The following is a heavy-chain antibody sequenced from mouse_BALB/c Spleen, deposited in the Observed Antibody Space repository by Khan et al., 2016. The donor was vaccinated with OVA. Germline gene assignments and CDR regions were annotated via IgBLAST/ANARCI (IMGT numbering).Heavy chain of an antibody. CDR2: ISTGDTT. J-gene: IGHJ3*01. V-gene: IGHV5-6-5*01. CDR3: AKDYWCVF. Sequence: EVQLVESGGGLVKPGGSLKVSCGASGFTFSNYAMSWVRQTPEKRMVWVASISTGDTTYYPDSVKGRFTISRDNARNILFLPMSSLRHDDTAMYYCAKDYWCVFWGQGTLVTVAA. CDR1: GFTFSNYA.